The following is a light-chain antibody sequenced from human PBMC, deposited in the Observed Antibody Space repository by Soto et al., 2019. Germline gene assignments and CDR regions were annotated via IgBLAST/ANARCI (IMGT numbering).Light chain of an antibody. V-gene: IGLV2-8*01. J-gene: IGLJ1*01. CDR3: CSYAGSNTPYV. Sequence: QSVLTQPPSASGSPGQSVTISCTGTSSDVGGYNYVSWYQQHPGKAPKLMIYGVTKRPSGVPDRFSGSKSGNTASLTVSGLQAEDEADYYCCSYAGSNTPYVFGTGTKLTVL. CDR1: SSDVGGYNY. CDR2: GVT.